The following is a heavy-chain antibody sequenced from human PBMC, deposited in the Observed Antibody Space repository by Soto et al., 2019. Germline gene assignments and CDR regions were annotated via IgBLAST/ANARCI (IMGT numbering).Heavy chain of an antibody. V-gene: IGHV1-69*02. CDR2: IIPILGIA. CDR1: GGTFSSYT. CDR3: ARVFYCTNGVCPKVDYYYMDV. J-gene: IGHJ6*03. Sequence: SVKVSCKASGGTFSSYTISWVRQAPGQGLEWMGRIIPILGIANYAQKFQGRVTITADKSTSTAYMELSSLRSEDTAVYYCARVFYCTNGVCPKVDYYYMDVWGKGTTLTVSS. D-gene: IGHD2-8*01.